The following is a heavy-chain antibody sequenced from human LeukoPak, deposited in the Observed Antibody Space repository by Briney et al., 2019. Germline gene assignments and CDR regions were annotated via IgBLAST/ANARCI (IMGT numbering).Heavy chain of an antibody. Sequence: GRSLRLSCAASGFTFSSYGMHWVRQAPNKGLEWVAVVSYDGSNKYYADSVKGRFTISRGNSKNTLYLQMNSLRAEDTALYYCAQGGYSSGWFAYWGQGTLVTVSS. CDR2: VSYDGSNK. CDR1: GFTFSSYG. D-gene: IGHD6-19*01. J-gene: IGHJ4*02. CDR3: AQGGYSSGWFAY. V-gene: IGHV3-30*18.